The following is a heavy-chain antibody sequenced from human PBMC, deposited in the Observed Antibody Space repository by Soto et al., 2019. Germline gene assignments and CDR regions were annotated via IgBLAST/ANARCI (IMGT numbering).Heavy chain of an antibody. V-gene: IGHV5-51*01. CDR1: GNSFTSYW. D-gene: IGHD2-2*02. CDR3: ARQEYCSSTSCYKVDS. Sequence: XESLNISFTGSGNSFTSYWIGWVRQMPGKGLEWMGIIYLGDSNTRYSPTLQGQVTISADRSISTAYLQWSSLKASDTAMYYCARQEYCSSTSCYKVDSWGQGTLVTVSS. J-gene: IGHJ4*02. CDR2: IYLGDSNT.